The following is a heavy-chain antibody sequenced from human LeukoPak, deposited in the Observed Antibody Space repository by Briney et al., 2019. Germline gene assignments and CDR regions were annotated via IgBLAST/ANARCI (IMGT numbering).Heavy chain of an antibody. CDR3: AREQITMVRGVIRY. D-gene: IGHD3-10*01. CDR2: IKQDGSEK. V-gene: IGHV3-7*01. Sequence: GGSLRLSCAASGFTFSSYWMSWVRQAPGKGLEWVANIKQDGSEKYYVDSVKGRFTISRDNAKNSLYLQMNSLRAEDTAVYYCAREQITMVRGVIRYWGQGTLVTVSS. CDR1: GFTFSSYW. J-gene: IGHJ4*02.